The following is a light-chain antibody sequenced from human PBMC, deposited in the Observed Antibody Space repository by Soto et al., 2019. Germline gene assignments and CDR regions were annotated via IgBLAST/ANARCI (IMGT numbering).Light chain of an antibody. CDR3: QQLDSYPLT. J-gene: IGKJ4*01. V-gene: IGKV1-9*01. Sequence: DIQLTQSPSFLSASVGDRVTLTCQASQDISTYLAWYQQKPGKAPNLLIYVASTLQDGVPSRFSGTGSGTEFTLTITNLQPADFATYYCQQLDSYPLTFGGGTEVEIK. CDR1: QDISTY. CDR2: VAS.